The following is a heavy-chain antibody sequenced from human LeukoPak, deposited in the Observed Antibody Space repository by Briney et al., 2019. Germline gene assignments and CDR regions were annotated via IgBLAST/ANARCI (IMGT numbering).Heavy chain of an antibody. V-gene: IGHV3-53*01. CDR2: IYSGGST. J-gene: IGHJ4*02. CDR3: ARGGYDFWSGFDY. D-gene: IGHD3-3*01. CDR1: GFTVSSNY. Sequence: GGSLRLSCAASGFTVSSNYMSWVRQAPGKGLEWVSVIYSGGSTYYADSVKGRFTISRDNSKNTLYLQMNSLRAEDTAVYYCARGGYDFWSGFDYWGQGTLVTVS.